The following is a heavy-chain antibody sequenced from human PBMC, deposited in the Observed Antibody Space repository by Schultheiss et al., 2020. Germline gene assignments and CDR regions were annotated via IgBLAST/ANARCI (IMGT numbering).Heavy chain of an antibody. J-gene: IGHJ6*02. V-gene: IGHV1-2*02. Sequence: ASVKVSCKASGYTFTGYYMHWVRQAPGQGLEWMGWINPNSGGTNYAQKFQGRVTMTRDTSISTAYMELSRLRSDDTAVYYCARENYCSGGSCYYYGMDVWGQGTTVTVSS. D-gene: IGHD2-15*01. CDR2: INPNSGGT. CDR3: ARENYCSGGSCYYYGMDV. CDR1: GYTFTGYY.